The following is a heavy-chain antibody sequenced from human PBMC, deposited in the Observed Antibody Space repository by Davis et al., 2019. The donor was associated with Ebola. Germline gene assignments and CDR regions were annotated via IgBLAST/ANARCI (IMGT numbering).Heavy chain of an antibody. V-gene: IGHV1-46*01. Sequence: ASVKVSCKASGYTFTSYYMHWVRQAPGQGLEWMGIINPSGGSTSYAQKFQGRVTMTRDTSTSTVYMELSRLRSDDTAVYYCAREGYCSGGSCYHFDYWGQGTLVTVSS. CDR1: GYTFTSYY. CDR3: AREGYCSGGSCYHFDY. J-gene: IGHJ4*02. D-gene: IGHD2-15*01. CDR2: INPSGGST.